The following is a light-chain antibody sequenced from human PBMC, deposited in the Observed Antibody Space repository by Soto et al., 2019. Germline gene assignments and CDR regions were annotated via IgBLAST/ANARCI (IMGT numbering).Light chain of an antibody. Sequence: DILLTQSPAPLSVSLREEASLPFRASQSIGSKLAWYQQKPGQVPRLLIYDASARALTTPARFDGSESGTEFTLTISSLQSDDFAVYFCQQYNNWPITFGQGTRLEIK. J-gene: IGKJ5*01. CDR3: QQYNNWPIT. CDR1: QSIGSK. V-gene: IGKV3-15*01. CDR2: DAS.